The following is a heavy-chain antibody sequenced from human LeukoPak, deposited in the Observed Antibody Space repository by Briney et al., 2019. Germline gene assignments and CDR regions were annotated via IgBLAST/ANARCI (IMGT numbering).Heavy chain of an antibody. D-gene: IGHD6-19*01. CDR2: LSVYNGHT. J-gene: IGHJ4*02. CDR3: ARLLVTEYKSGWYGHNFDY. V-gene: IGHV1-18*01. CDR1: GYSFTSYG. Sequence: ASVTVSCTASGYSFTSYGIGWVRQAPGQGLEWMGWLSVYNGHTSYAQKFQGVFTMTTDTSTGTAYMELRSLRSDDTAVYYCARLLVTEYKSGWYGHNFDYWGQGTQVTVSS.